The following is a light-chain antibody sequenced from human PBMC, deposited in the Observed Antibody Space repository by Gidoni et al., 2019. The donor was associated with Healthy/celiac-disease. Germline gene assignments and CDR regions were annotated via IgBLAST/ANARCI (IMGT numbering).Light chain of an antibody. CDR2: AAS. CDR3: QQSYSTPRVT. Sequence: DIQMTQSPSSLSASVGDRVTITCRASQSISSYLNWYQQKPGKAPKLLIYAASSLQSGVQSRFSGSGSGTDFTLTISSLKPEDFATYYCQQSYSTPRVTFGQGTRLEIK. J-gene: IGKJ5*01. V-gene: IGKV1-39*01. CDR1: QSISSY.